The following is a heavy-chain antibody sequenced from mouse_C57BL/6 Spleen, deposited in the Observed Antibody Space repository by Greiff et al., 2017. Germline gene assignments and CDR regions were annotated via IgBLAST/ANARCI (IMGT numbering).Heavy chain of an antibody. Sequence: QVQLQQPGAELVKPGASVKMSCKASGYTFTSYWITWVKQRPGQGLEWIGDIYPGGGSTNYNEKFKSKATLTVDTSSSTAYMQLSSLTSEDSAVYYCARVYYYGGSYCDYYAMDYWGQGTSVTVSS. CDR1: GYTFTSYW. J-gene: IGHJ4*01. CDR3: ARVYYYGGSYCDYYAMDY. D-gene: IGHD1-1*01. V-gene: IGHV1-55*01. CDR2: IYPGGGST.